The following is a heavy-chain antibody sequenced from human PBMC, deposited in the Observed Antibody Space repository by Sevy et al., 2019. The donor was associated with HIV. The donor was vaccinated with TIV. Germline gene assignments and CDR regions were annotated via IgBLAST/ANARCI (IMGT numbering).Heavy chain of an antibody. CDR3: ARVSGSYSGLSGFHGMDV. CDR1: GGSVSSSSHY. CDR2: IYYSGNT. Sequence: SETLSLTCTVSGGSVSSSSHYWSWIRQPPGRGLECIGYIYYSGNTNYNPSLKSRVTISVDTSKNQFSLKLSSVTAADTAVYFCARVSGSYSGLSGFHGMDVWGQGTTVTVSS. J-gene: IGHJ6*01. D-gene: IGHD1-26*01. V-gene: IGHV4-61*01.